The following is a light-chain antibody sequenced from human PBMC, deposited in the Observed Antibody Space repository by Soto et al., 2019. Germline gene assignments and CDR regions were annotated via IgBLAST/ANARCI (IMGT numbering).Light chain of an antibody. CDR2: DVS. CDR1: SSDVDDYNH. Sequence: QSVLTQPVSVSGSPGQWITISCTGTSSDVDDYNHVSWYQQHPGKAPKLMIYDVSHRPSGVSNRFSGSKSGDTASLTISGLQAKDEADYYCSSYTTSSTLFGGGTKLTVL. J-gene: IGLJ2*01. CDR3: SSYTTSSTL. V-gene: IGLV2-14*01.